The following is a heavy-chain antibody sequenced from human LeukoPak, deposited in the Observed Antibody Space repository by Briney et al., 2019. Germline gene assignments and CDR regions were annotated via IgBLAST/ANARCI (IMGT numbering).Heavy chain of an antibody. CDR1: GGSFSGYY. CDR3: VGGRYYFDY. Sequence: PSETLSLTCAVYGGSFSGYYWSWIRQPPGKGLEWIGEINHSGSTNYNPSLKSRVTISVDTSKNQFSLKLSSVTAADTAVYYCVGGRYYFDYRGQGTLVTVSS. J-gene: IGHJ4*02. CDR2: INHSGST. V-gene: IGHV4-34*01. D-gene: IGHD2-15*01.